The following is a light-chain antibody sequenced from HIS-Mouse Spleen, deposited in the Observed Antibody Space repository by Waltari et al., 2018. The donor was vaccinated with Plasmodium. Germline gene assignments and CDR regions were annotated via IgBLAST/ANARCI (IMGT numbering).Light chain of an antibody. CDR2: WAS. Sequence: DIVMTQSPDSLAVSLGERATINCKSSQSVLYSSNNKNYLTWYQQKPGQPPKLLIYWASTREAGVPDRFSGSGSGTELTLTSSSLQAEDVAVYYCQQYYSTPLTFGGGTKVEIK. V-gene: IGKV4-1*01. CDR3: QQYYSTPLT. J-gene: IGKJ4*01. CDR1: QSVLYSSNNKNY.